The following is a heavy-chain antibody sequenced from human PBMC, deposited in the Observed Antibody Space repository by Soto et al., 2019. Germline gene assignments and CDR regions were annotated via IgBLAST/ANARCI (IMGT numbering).Heavy chain of an antibody. CDR2: IIPMLGIA. J-gene: IGHJ3*02. V-gene: IGHV1-69*02. Sequence: QVQLVQSGAELKKPGSSVKVSCKDSGGTFSTYSMFWVRQAPGQGLWWMGRIIPMLGIANYAQRFQDRVTITADKSTATAYMELSSLRSEDTALYYSSTGSWSGEVFDIWGPGTMVTVSS. CDR3: STGSWSGEVFDI. D-gene: IGHD1-1*01. CDR1: GGTFSTYS.